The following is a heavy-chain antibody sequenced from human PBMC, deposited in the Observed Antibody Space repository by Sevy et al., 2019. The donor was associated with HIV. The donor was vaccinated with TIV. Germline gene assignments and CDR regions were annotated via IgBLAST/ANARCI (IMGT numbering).Heavy chain of an antibody. D-gene: IGHD3-22*01. J-gene: IGHJ4*02. CDR1: GYTFTNYY. CDR2: LNPSGGST. CDR3: ARVYYYDYSGPGY. Sequence: ASVKVFCKASGYTFTNYYIHWVRQAPGQGLEWMGLLNPSGGSTSYAQKFQGRVTMTRDTSTSTVYMELSSLRSEDTAMYYCARVYYYDYSGPGYWGQGTLVTVSS. V-gene: IGHV1-46*01.